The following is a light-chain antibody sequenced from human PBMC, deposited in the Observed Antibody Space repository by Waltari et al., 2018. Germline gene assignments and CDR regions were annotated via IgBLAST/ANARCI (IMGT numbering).Light chain of an antibody. J-gene: IGKJ1*01. CDR2: CAS. Sequence: EIVLTQSPGTLSLSPGESATLPCRARQSVGSNYLAWYQQRPGQAPMLLTYCASSRATGIPVRVSGSGSGTAFTISISRLEPEDFAVYYCQHYERTWAFGQGTKVEIK. V-gene: IGKV3-20*01. CDR1: QSVGSNY. CDR3: QHYERTWA.